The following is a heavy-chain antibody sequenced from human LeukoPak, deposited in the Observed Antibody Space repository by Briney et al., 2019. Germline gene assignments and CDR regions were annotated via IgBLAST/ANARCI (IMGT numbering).Heavy chain of an antibody. CDR2: INHSGST. CDR1: GGSFSGYY. CDR3: ARGRALSIAVDEYDYYYRDV. V-gene: IGHV4-34*01. J-gene: IGHJ6*03. D-gene: IGHD6-19*01. Sequence: SETLSLTFAVYGGSFSGYYWSWIRQPPGKGLEWIGEINHSGSTNYNPSLKSRVTISVDTSKNQFSLKLSSVTAADTAVYYCARGRALSIAVDEYDYYYRDVWRKGTTVTVSS.